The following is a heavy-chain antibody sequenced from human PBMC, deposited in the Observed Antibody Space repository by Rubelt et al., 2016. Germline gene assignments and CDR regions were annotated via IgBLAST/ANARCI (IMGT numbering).Heavy chain of an antibody. D-gene: IGHD6-6*01. CDR3: ARGGIAARPGY. CDR1: GGSISSSSYY. J-gene: IGHJ4*02. V-gene: IGHV4-39*07. CDR2: IYYSGGT. Sequence: QLQLQESGPGLVKPSETLSLTCTVSGGSISSSSYYWGWIRQPPGKGLEWIGSIYYSGGTYYNPSRKGRVTISGDTSKNQLSLKLSAVTAADTAVYYCARGGIAARPGYWGQGTLVTVSS.